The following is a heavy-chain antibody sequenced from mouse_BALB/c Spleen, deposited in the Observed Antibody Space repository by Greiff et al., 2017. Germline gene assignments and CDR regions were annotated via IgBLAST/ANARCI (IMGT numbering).Heavy chain of an antibody. V-gene: IGHV5-17*02. CDR3: ARSKDWDYAMDY. CDR2: ISSGSSTI. CDR1: GFTFSSFG. J-gene: IGHJ4*01. Sequence: EVNVVESGGGLVQPGGSRKLSCAASGFTFSSFGMHWVRQAPEKGLEWVAYISSGSSTIYYADTVKGRFTISRDNPKNTLFLQMTSLRSEDTAMYYCARSKDWDYAMDYWGQGTSVTVSS.